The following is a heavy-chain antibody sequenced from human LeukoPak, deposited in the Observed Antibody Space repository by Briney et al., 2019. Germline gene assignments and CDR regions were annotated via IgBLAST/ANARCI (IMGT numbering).Heavy chain of an antibody. CDR3: ARIVYYDFWSGQNWFDP. Sequence: PSETLSLTCTVSGGSISSYYWSWIRQPPGKGLEWNGYIYYSGSTNYNPTLKSRVTISVDTSKNQFSLKLSSVTAADTAVYYCARIVYYDFWSGQNWFDPWGQGTLVTVSS. CDR1: GGSISSYY. J-gene: IGHJ5*02. V-gene: IGHV4-59*01. D-gene: IGHD3-3*01. CDR2: IYYSGST.